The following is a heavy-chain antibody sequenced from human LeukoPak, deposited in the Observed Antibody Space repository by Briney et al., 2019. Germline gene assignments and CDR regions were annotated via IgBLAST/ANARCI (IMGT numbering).Heavy chain of an antibody. V-gene: IGHV3-48*04. CDR2: ISTSSDTI. J-gene: IGHJ6*03. Sequence: GGSLRLSCAASGFTFSSFSMNWVRQTPGKGLEWVSYISTSSDTIYYADSVKGRFSVSRDNAKNSLYLQMNSLRAEDTAVYYCAGCSTVTTYYYSYYMDIWGKGTTVTVSS. CDR1: GFTFSSFS. CDR3: AGCSTVTTYYYSYYMDI. D-gene: IGHD4-17*01.